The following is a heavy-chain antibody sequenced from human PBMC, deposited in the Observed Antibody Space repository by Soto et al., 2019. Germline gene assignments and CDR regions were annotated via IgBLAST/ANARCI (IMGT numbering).Heavy chain of an antibody. CDR2: IYYSGST. J-gene: IGHJ6*02. CDR3: ARGLDV. Sequence: PSETLSLTCTVSGGSISSSSYYWGWIRQPPGKGLEWIGSIYYSGSTYYNPSLKSRVSISVDTSKNQFSLKLSSVTAADTAVYYCARGLDVWGQGTTITLSS. CDR1: GGSISSSSYY. V-gene: IGHV4-39*01.